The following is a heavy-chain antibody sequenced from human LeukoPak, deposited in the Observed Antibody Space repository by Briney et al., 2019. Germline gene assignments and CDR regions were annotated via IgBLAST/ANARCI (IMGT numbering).Heavy chain of an antibody. CDR2: INPNSGGT. D-gene: IGHD3-10*01. V-gene: IGHV1-2*02. CDR3: AKDLALLWFGELPTLDY. J-gene: IGHJ4*02. Sequence: GASVKVSCKASGYTFTGYYMHWVRQAPGQGLEWMGWINPNSGGTNYAQKFQGRVTMTRDTSISTAYMELSRLRSDDTAVYYCAKDLALLWFGELPTLDYWGQGTLVTVSS. CDR1: GYTFTGYY.